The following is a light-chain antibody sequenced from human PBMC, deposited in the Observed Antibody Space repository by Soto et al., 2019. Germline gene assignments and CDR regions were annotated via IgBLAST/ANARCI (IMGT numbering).Light chain of an antibody. CDR2: DAS. V-gene: IGKV1-5*01. J-gene: IGKJ1*01. CDR1: QSISSW. Sequence: DIQMTQSPSTLSASVGDRVTITCRASQSISSWLAWYQQKPGKAPKLLIYDASSLESGVPSRFSGSGSGTEFTLSISSLQTDDFATYYCQQYNSYSWTFGQGTKVEIK. CDR3: QQYNSYSWT.